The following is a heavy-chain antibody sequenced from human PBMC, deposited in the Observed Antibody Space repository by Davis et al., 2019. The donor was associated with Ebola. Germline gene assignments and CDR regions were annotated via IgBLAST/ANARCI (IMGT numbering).Heavy chain of an antibody. CDR1: GYTFTNYY. Sequence: AASVKVSCKASGYTFTNYYMHWVRQAPGQGLEWMGWINTNTGNPAYAQGFTGRFVFSLDTSVSTAYLQISSLKAEDTAVYYCASSDYVWGSYRYVADYWGQGTLVTVSS. CDR2: INTNTGNP. J-gene: IGHJ4*02. CDR3: ASSDYVWGSYRYVADY. D-gene: IGHD3-16*02. V-gene: IGHV7-4-1*02.